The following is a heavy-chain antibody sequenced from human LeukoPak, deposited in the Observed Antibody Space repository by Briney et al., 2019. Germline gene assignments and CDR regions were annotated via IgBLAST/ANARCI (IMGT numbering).Heavy chain of an antibody. Sequence: GGSLRLSCAASGFTFSSYAMSWVRQAPGRGLEWVSAISGSGGSTYYTDSVKGRFTISRDNSKNTLYLQMNSLRAEDTAVYYWARKKETPRGNYGGREPLVTVSS. J-gene: IGHJ4*02. V-gene: IGHV3-23*01. CDR1: GFTFSSYA. CDR2: ISGSGGST. CDR3: ARKKETPRGNY. D-gene: IGHD3-16*01.